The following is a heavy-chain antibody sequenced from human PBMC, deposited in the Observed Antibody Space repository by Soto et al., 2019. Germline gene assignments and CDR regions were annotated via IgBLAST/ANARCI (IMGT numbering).Heavy chain of an antibody. CDR1: GFTFSSYA. D-gene: IGHD6-19*01. J-gene: IGHJ4*02. CDR3: AREGPNERGGWYSSYFDY. CDR2: ISYDGSNK. V-gene: IGHV3-30-3*01. Sequence: GGSLRLSCAASGFTFSSYAMHWVRQAPGKGLEWVAVISYDGSNKYYADSVKGRFTISRDNSKNTLYLQMNSLRAEDTAVYYCAREGPNERGGWYSSYFDYWGQGTLVTVSS.